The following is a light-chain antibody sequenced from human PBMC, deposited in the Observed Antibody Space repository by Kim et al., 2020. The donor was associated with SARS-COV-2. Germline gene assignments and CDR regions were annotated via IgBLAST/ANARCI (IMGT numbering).Light chain of an antibody. J-gene: IGKJ4*01. CDR1: QTINNK. CDR3: QQYGSSPR. Sequence: SVCPGERATSSSRGSQTINNKLVWYQQKPGQAPRLLIYGASSRATGIPDRFSGSGSGTDFTLTISRLEPEDFAVYYCQQYGSSPRFGGGTKVDIK. CDR2: GAS. V-gene: IGKV3-20*01.